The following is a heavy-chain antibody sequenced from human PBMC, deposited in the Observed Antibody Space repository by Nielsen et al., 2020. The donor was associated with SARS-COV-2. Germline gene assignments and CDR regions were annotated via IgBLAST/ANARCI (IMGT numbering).Heavy chain of an antibody. CDR2: IYYSGST. V-gene: IGHV4-39*02. Sequence: SETLSLTCTVSGGSISSSSYYWGWIRQPPGKGLEWIGSIYYSGSTYYNPSLKSRVTISVDTSKNQFSLKLSSVTAADTAVYYCARDRLHPIPFDPWGQGTLVTVSS. CDR3: ARDRLHPIPFDP. CDR1: GGSISSSSYY. J-gene: IGHJ5*02. D-gene: IGHD4-11*01.